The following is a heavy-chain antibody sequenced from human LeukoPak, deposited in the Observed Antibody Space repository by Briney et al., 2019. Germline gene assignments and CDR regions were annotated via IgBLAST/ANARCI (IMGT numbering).Heavy chain of an antibody. CDR1: GFTVSSEY. V-gene: IGHV3-66*01. D-gene: IGHD3-10*01. CDR3: ARVPGAYYDAFDI. J-gene: IGHJ3*02. CDR2: ISGGGST. Sequence: GGSLRLSCAASGFTVSSEYMSWVRQAPGKGLEWVSLISGGGSTYYADSVKGRFTISRDNSKNTLYLQMNSLGAEDTAVYYCARVPGAYYDAFDIWGQGTMVTVSS.